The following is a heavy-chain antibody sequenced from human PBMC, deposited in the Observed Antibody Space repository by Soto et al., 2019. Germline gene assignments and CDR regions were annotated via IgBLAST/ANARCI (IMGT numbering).Heavy chain of an antibody. J-gene: IGHJ3*02. CDR3: ARSRLMVYDAFDI. CDR2: INPSGGGT. Sequence: QVQLVQSGAEVKKPGASMKVSCKASGYTFTSYYMHWVRQAPGQGLEWMGVINPSGGGTSYAQKFQGRVTMTRDTSRSTVYMELSSLRSEDTAVYYCARSRLMVYDAFDIWGQGTMVTVSS. CDR1: GYTFTSYY. D-gene: IGHD2-8*01. V-gene: IGHV1-46*01.